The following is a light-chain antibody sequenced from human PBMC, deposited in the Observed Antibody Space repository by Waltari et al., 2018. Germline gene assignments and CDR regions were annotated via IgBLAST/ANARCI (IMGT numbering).Light chain of an antibody. CDR3: QHRGNWPS. CDR1: QSVNTY. CDR2: DAS. J-gene: IGKJ4*01. Sequence: EIVLTQSPATLSLSPGERATLSCRASQSVNTYLAWYQQKPGQAPRLLIYDASIRAPGIPARFSGSGSGTDFTLTISSLEPEDFAVYYCQHRGNWPSFGGGTKVDLK. V-gene: IGKV3-11*01.